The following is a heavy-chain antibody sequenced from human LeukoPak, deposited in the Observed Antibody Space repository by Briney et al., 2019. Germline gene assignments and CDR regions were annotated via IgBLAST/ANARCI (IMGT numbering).Heavy chain of an antibody. CDR3: ARLAAAAPAGPPDYFDY. D-gene: IGHD6-13*01. J-gene: IGHJ4*02. CDR2: IYYSGST. Sequence: PSETLSLTCTVSGGSISSYYWSWIRQPPGKGLEWIGYIYYSGSTNYNPSLKSRVTISVDTSKNQFSLKLSSVTAADTAAYYCARLAAAAPAGPPDYFDYWGQGTLVTVSS. V-gene: IGHV4-59*01. CDR1: GGSISSYY.